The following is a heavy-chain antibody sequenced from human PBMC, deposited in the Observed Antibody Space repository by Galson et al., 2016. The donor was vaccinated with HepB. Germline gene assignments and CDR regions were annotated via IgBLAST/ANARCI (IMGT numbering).Heavy chain of an antibody. CDR3: ARSGYSYGPTRYVHE. CDR1: GGSFRGYY. CDR2: INHSGST. D-gene: IGHD5-18*01. J-gene: IGHJ4*02. V-gene: IGHV4-34*01. Sequence: SETLSLTCAVYGGSFRGYYWNWIRLPPGKGLGWIGEINHSGSTNYNPSLKSRVTISVDTSKSQFSLKLSSVTAADAGVDYCARSGYSYGPTRYVHEGGQGTLGTVSS.